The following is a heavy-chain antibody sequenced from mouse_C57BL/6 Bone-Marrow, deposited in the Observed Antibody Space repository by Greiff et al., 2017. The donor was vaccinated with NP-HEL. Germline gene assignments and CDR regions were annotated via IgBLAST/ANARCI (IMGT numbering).Heavy chain of an antibody. Sequence: QVQLKQPGAELVKPGASVKLSCKASGYTFTSYWMHWVKQRPGQGLEWIGMIHPNSGSTNYNEKFKSKATLTVDKSSSTAYMQLSSLTSEDSAVYYCERGLRWLRRLDYYAMDYWGQGTSVTVSS. V-gene: IGHV1-64*01. D-gene: IGHD2-2*01. CDR2: IHPNSGST. CDR1: GYTFTSYW. J-gene: IGHJ4*01. CDR3: ERGLRWLRRLDYYAMDY.